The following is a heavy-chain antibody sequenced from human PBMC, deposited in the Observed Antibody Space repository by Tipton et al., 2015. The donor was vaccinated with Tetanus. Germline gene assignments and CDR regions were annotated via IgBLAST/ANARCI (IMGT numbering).Heavy chain of an antibody. CDR2: ISGSGGGT. Sequence: SLRLSCAASGFTFDDYAMNWVRQAPGKGLEWVSGISGSGGGTYYADSVRGRFTISRDNSKNTLYLQMNSLRAEDTAVYYCAKDQTLSMVRDTRSFDYWGQGTLVTVSS. D-gene: IGHD3-10*01. V-gene: IGHV3-23*01. CDR3: AKDQTLSMVRDTRSFDY. CDR1: GFTFDDYA. J-gene: IGHJ4*02.